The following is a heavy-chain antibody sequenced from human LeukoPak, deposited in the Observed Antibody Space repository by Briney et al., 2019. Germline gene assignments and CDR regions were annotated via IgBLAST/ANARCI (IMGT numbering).Heavy chain of an antibody. V-gene: IGHV4-61*02. CDR1: GGSISSGSYY. CDR3: ARAMAWRRGVTPPYYYYYMDV. J-gene: IGHJ6*03. Sequence: PSQTLSLTCTVSGGSISSGSYYWSWIRQPAGKGLEWIGRIYTSGSTNYNPSLKSRVTISVDTSKNQFSLKLSSVTAADTAVYYCARAMAWRRGVTPPYYYYYMDVWGKGTTVTISS. D-gene: IGHD4-23*01. CDR2: IYTSGST.